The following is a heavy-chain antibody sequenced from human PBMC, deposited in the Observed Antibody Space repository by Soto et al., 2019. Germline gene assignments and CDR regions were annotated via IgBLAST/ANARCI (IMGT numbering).Heavy chain of an antibody. CDR2: IIPILGIA. Sequence: SVKVSCKASGGTFSSYTISWVRQAPGQGLEWMGRIIPILGIANYAQKFQGRVTITADKSTSTAYMELSSLRSEDTAVYYCARDIVATKDYYYYMDVWGKGTTVTVSS. CDR1: GGTFSSYT. CDR3: ARDIVATKDYYYYMDV. D-gene: IGHD5-12*01. V-gene: IGHV1-69*04. J-gene: IGHJ6*03.